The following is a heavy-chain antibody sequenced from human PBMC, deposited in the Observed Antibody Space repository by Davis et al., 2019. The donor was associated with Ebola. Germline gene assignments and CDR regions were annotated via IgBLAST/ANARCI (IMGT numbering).Heavy chain of an antibody. CDR1: GGTFSSYA. CDR3: AREMTGYSSSWLFDP. V-gene: IGHV1-69*06. Sequence: SVKVSCKASGGTFSSYAISWVRQAPGQGLEWMGGIIPIFGTANYAQKFQGRVTITADKSTSTAYMELSSLRCEDTAVYYCAREMTGYSSSWLFDPWGQGTLVTVSS. D-gene: IGHD6-13*01. J-gene: IGHJ5*02. CDR2: IIPIFGTA.